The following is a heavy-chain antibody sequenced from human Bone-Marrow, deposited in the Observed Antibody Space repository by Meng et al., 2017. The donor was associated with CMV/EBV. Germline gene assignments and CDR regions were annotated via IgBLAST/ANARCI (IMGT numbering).Heavy chain of an antibody. V-gene: IGHV3-20*04. J-gene: IGHJ4*02. CDR3: ARYQGHCSSTSGYWGPFDY. CDR1: GFSFDDYA. D-gene: IGHD2-2*01. Sequence: GGSLRLSCASSGFSFDDYAMSWVRQVPGKGLEWVSGLNWNGGTRAYADSVKGRFSISRDNSKTSLYLQMNSLRAEDTAFYYCARYQGHCSSTSGYWGPFDYWGQRALVTVSS. CDR2: LNWNGGTR.